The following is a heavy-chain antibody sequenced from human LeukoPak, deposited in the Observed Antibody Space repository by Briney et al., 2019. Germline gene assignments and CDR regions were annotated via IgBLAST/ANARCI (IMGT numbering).Heavy chain of an antibody. Sequence: PGGSLRLSCAASGFTFSSYAMSWVRQAPGKGLEWVSAISGSGGSTYYADSVKGRFTISRDNSKNTLYLQMNSLRAEDTAVYYCAKGHYGGNSRLIDYWGQGTLVTVSS. J-gene: IGHJ4*02. CDR3: AKGHYGGNSRLIDY. D-gene: IGHD4-23*01. V-gene: IGHV3-23*01. CDR2: ISGSGGST. CDR1: GFTFSSYA.